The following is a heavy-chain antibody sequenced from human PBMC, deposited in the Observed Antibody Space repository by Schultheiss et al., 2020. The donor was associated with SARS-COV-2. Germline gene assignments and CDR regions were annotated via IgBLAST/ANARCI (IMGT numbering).Heavy chain of an antibody. CDR1: GFTFSGSA. CDR2: IRSKANSYAT. J-gene: IGHJ6*02. V-gene: IGHV3-73*01. CDR3: AKGSGGMDV. D-gene: IGHD3-10*01. Sequence: GGSLRLSCAASGFTFSGSAMHWVRQASGKGLEWVGRIRSKANSYATAYAASVKGRFTISRDNSKNTLYLQMNSLRAEDTAVYYCAKGSGGMDVWGQGTTVTVSS.